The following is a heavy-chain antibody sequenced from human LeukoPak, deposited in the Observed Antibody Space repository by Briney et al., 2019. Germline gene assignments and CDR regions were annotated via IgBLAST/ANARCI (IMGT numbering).Heavy chain of an antibody. CDR3: ARDPRGYSGYDSIQYYYYGMDV. CDR2: ISSSSSYI. D-gene: IGHD5-12*01. J-gene: IGHJ6*02. Sequence: PGGSLRLSCAASGFTFSSYSMNWVRQAPGKGLEWVSSISSSSSYIYYADSVKGRFTISRDNAKNSLYLQMNSLRAEDTAVYYCARDPRGYSGYDSIQYYYYGMDVWGQGTTVTVSS. CDR1: GFTFSSYS. V-gene: IGHV3-21*01.